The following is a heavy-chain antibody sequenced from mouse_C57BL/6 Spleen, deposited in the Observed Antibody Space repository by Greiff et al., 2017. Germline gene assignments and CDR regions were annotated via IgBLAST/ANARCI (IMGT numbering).Heavy chain of an antibody. J-gene: IGHJ4*01. V-gene: IGHV5-16*01. CDR3: ARGAYEMDY. Sequence: DVKLVESEGGLVQPGSSMKLSCTASGFTFSDYYMAWVRQVPEKGLEWVANINYDGSSTYYLDSLKSRFIISRDNAKNILYLQMSSLKSEDTATYYCARGAYEMDYWGQGTSVTVSS. CDR2: INYDGSST. CDR1: GFTFSDYY.